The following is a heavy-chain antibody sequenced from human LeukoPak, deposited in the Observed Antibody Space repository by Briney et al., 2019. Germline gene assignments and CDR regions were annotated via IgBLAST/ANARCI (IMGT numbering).Heavy chain of an antibody. D-gene: IGHD3-10*01. Sequence: SETLSLTCTVSGGSISSYYWSWIRQPPGKGLEWIGYIYYSGSTNYNPSLKSRVTISVDTSKNQFSLKLSSVTAADTAVYYCARTHYYGSGSYLAYYYYYYMDVWGKGTTVTISS. V-gene: IGHV4-59*01. CDR3: ARTHYYGSGSYLAYYYYYYMDV. J-gene: IGHJ6*03. CDR2: IYYSGST. CDR1: GGSISSYY.